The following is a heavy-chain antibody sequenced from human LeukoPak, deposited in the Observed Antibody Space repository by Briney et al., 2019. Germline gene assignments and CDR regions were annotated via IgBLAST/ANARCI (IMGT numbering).Heavy chain of an antibody. CDR3: STGDMILDY. D-gene: IGHD3-22*01. CDR2: ISGSGGST. Sequence: GGSLRLSCAASGFTFSSYAMSWVRQAPGKGPEWVSAISGSGGSTYYADSVKGRFTISRDNSKNTLYLQMNSLRAEDTAVYYCSTGDMILDYWGQGTLVTVSS. V-gene: IGHV3-23*01. J-gene: IGHJ4*02. CDR1: GFTFSSYA.